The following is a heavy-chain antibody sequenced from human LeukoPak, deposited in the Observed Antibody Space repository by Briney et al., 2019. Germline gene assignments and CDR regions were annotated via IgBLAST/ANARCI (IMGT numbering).Heavy chain of an antibody. CDR3: ARGLIGNRAANRGYFDY. D-gene: IGHD1-14*01. V-gene: IGHV4-34*01. CDR2: INHSGST. Sequence: SETLSLTCAVYGGSFSGYYWSWIRQPPGKGLEWIGEINHSGSTYYNPSLKSRVTISVDRSKNQFSLKLSSVTAADTAVYYCARGLIGNRAANRGYFDYWGQGTLVTVSS. CDR1: GGSFSGYY. J-gene: IGHJ4*02.